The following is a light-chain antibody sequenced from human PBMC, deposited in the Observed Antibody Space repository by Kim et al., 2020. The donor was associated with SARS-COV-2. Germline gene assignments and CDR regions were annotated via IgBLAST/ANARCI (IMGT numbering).Light chain of an antibody. CDR1: QRISSW. CDR2: DAS. V-gene: IGKV1-5*01. J-gene: IGKJ1*01. Sequence: ASVGERVTITCRASQRISSWLAWYQQKPGKAPKLLIYDASSLESGVPSRFSGSGSGTEFTLTISSLQPDDFATYYCQQYNSYSWTFGQGTKVDIK. CDR3: QQYNSYSWT.